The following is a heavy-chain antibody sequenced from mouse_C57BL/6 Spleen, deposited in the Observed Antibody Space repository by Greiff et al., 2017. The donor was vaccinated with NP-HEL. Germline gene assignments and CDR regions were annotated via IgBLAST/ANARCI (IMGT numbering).Heavy chain of an antibody. V-gene: IGHV14-3*01. CDR2: IDPAHGNT. D-gene: IGHD2-5*01. CDR1: GFNIKNTY. Sequence: VHVKQSVAELVRPGASVKLSCTASGFNIKNTYMHWVKQRPEQGLEWIGRIDPAHGNTKYAPKFQGKATITADTSSNTAYLQSRCLTSGVTAIYYCARSSNFAMDYVGQGTSVTVSS. J-gene: IGHJ4*01. CDR3: ARSSNFAMDY.